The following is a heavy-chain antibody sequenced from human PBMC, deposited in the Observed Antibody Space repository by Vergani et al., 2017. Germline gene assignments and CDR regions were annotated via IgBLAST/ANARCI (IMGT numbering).Heavy chain of an antibody. V-gene: IGHV1-8*01. J-gene: IGHJ4*02. Sequence: QVQLVQSGAEVKKPGASVKVSCKASGYTFTSYDINWVRQATGQGLEWMGWMNPNSGNTGDAQKFQGRVTMTRNTSISTAYMELSSLRSEDTAVYYCARGRTIFGVVITDFDYWGQGTLVTVSS. CDR2: MNPNSGNT. D-gene: IGHD3-3*01. CDR3: ARGRTIFGVVITDFDY. CDR1: GYTFTSYD.